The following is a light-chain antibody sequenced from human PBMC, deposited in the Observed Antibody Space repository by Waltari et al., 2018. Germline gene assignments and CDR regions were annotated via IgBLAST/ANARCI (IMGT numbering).Light chain of an antibody. CDR3: QHYVRLPAT. CDR1: QSVSRT. J-gene: IGKJ1*01. Sequence: ELVLTKSPGTLSLSPGERATLSCRASQSVSRTLAWYQQKPGQAPKLLIYGASIRATGIPDRFTGSGSGTDFSLTISSLEPEDFAIYFCQHYVRLPATFGQGTKVEIK. V-gene: IGKV3-20*01. CDR2: GAS.